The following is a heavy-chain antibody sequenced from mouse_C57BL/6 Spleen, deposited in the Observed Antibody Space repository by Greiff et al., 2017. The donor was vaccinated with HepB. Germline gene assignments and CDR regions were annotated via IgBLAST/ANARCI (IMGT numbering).Heavy chain of an antibody. V-gene: IGHV1-52*01. Sequence: QVQLQQPGAELVRPGSSVKLSCKASGYTFTSYWMHWVKQRPIQGLEWIGNIDPSDSETHYNQKFKDKATLTVDKSSSTAYMQLSSLTSEDSAVYYCARGGSTMITRYFDVWGTGTTVTVSS. CDR3: ARGGSTMITRYFDV. CDR2: IDPSDSET. D-gene: IGHD2-4*01. CDR1: GYTFTSYW. J-gene: IGHJ1*03.